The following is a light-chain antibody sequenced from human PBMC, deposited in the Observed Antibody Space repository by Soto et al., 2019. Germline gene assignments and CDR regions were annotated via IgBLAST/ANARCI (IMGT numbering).Light chain of an antibody. J-gene: IGLJ2*01. V-gene: IGLV2-18*02. Sequence: QSALTQPPSVSGSPGQSVTISCTGTSRDIGTYNRVSWYQQAPGTAPKLMILEVSNRPSGVPDRFSGSKSANTASMTISGLQAEDEADYYCSSYTDSNTLIFGGGTKLTVL. CDR3: SSYTDSNTLI. CDR1: SRDIGTYNR. CDR2: EVS.